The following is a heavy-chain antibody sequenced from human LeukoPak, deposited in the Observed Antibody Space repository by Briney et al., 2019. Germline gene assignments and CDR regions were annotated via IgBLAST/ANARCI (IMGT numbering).Heavy chain of an antibody. J-gene: IGHJ4*02. Sequence: GGSLRLSCAASGFTFSSYAMHWVRQAPGKGLEWVAVISYDGSNKYYADSVKGRFTISRDNSKNTLYLQMNSLRAEDTAVYYCARVTSRGRWLQSHFDYWGQGALVTVSS. CDR3: ARVTSRGRWLQSHFDY. CDR2: ISYDGSNK. V-gene: IGHV3-30*04. D-gene: IGHD5-24*01. CDR1: GFTFSSYA.